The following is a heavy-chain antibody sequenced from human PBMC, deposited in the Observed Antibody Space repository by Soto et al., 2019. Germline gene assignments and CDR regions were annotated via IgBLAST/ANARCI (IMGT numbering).Heavy chain of an antibody. J-gene: IGHJ5*02. CDR2: INHSGST. D-gene: IGHD3-9*01. V-gene: IGHV4-34*01. CDR3: ARRDRDPGVKLRYFDWLLLSWFDP. CDR1: RVSFICYS. Sequence: PSETLSLTSAVYRVSFICYSWSWIRQPPGKGLEWIGEINHSGSTNYNPSLKSRVTISVDTSKNQFSLKLSSVTAADTAVYYCARRDRDPGVKLRYFDWLLLSWFDPWGQGTLVT.